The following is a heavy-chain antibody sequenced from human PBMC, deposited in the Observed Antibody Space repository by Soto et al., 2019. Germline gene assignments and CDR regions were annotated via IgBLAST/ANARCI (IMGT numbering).Heavy chain of an antibody. V-gene: IGHV3-15*01. Sequence: GGSLRLSCAASGFTFSNAWMGWVRQAPGKGLEWVGRIKSKTDGGTTDYAAPVKGRFTISSDDSKNTLYLQMDSLRVEDSAVYYCVKGERSRYSSMFDYWGHGTRVTVSS. D-gene: IGHD4-4*01. CDR2: IKSKTDGGTT. CDR1: GFTFSNAW. J-gene: IGHJ4*01. CDR3: VKGERSRYSSMFDY.